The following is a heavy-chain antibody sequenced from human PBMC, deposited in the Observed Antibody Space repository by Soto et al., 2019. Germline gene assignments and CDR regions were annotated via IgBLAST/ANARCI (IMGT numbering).Heavy chain of an antibody. D-gene: IGHD3-10*01. J-gene: IGHJ6*02. V-gene: IGHV5-10-1*01. CDR3: AGGGVRGVITRTRDYYGMDV. CDR1: GYSFTKYW. CDR2: IDPSDSYT. Sequence: PGESLKISCKGSGYSFTKYWISWVRQVPGKGLEWMGRIDPSDSYTNYSPSFQGHVTISADKSISTAYLQWSSLKASDTAMYYCAGGGVRGVITRTRDYYGMDVWGQGTTVTVSS.